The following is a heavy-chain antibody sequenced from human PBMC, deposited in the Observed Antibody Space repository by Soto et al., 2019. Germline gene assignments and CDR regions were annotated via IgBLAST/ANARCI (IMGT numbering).Heavy chain of an antibody. CDR2: ISGSGGST. D-gene: IGHD2-2*01. V-gene: IGHV3-23*01. CDR3: AKSLAYRGVSYFDY. J-gene: IGHJ4*02. CDR1: GFSFSSYA. Sequence: EVQLLESGGGLVQPGGSLRLSCVASGFSFSSYAMSWVRQAPGKGLEWVSVISGSGGSTYYADSVKGRFTISRDNSKNTLYLQMSSLRAEDTAVYYCAKSLAYRGVSYFDYWGQGTLVTVSS.